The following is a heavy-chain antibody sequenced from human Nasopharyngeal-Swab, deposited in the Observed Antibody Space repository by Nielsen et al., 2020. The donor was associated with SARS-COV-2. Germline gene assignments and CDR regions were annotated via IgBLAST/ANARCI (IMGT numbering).Heavy chain of an antibody. V-gene: IGHV3-11*01. CDR2: NSYSGDTI. CDR3: AASSVVAPFY. D-gene: IGHD2-15*01. Sequence: SLKISCAASGFRFSVYYMCWIRPAPGKGLEWLSYNSYSGDTIYYADSVRGRFTVSRDNAKNELYLQMNSLRAEDTAVYYCAASSVVAPFYWCQGTQFTVSS. J-gene: IGHJ4*02. CDR1: GFRFSVYY.